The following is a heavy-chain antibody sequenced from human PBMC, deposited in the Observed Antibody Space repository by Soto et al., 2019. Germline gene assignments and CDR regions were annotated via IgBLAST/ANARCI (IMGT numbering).Heavy chain of an antibody. Sequence: PGESLKISCKGSGYSFTSYWIGWVRQMPGKGLEWMGIIYPGDSDTRYSPSFQGQVTISADKSISTAYLQWSSLKASDTAMYYCARERGYSSGWYGKSNYYGMDVWGQGTTVTVSS. CDR2: IYPGDSDT. CDR3: ARERGYSSGWYGKSNYYGMDV. V-gene: IGHV5-51*01. CDR1: GYSFTSYW. D-gene: IGHD6-19*01. J-gene: IGHJ6*02.